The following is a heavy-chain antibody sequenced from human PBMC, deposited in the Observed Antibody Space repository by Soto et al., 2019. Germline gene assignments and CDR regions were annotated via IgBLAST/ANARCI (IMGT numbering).Heavy chain of an antibody. J-gene: IGHJ2*01. CDR1: GGSISSGGYS. V-gene: IGHV4-30-2*01. CDR3: ARVLCFYGSGSYYNPCSPWYFDL. Sequence: QLQLQESGSGLVKPSQTLSLTCAVSGGSISSGGYSWSWIRQPPGKGLEWIGYIYHSGSTYYNPSLKSRVTISVDRSKNQFSLKLSSVTAADTAVYYCARVLCFYGSGSYYNPCSPWYFDLWGRGTLVTVSS. D-gene: IGHD3-10*01. CDR2: IYHSGST.